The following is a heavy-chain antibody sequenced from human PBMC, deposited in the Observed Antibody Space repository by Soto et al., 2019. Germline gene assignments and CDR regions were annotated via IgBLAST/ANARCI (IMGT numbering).Heavy chain of an antibody. Sequence: EVRLLESGGGLVQPGGSLSLSCAASGFTFSSYALTWFRQAPGKGLECVSIISGSGGSTHYADSVRGRFTISRDNSKNTLYLQMNSLRVEDTAVYYCAKDLKGTVADYFDYWGRGTLLTVSS. J-gene: IGHJ4*02. V-gene: IGHV3-23*01. CDR2: ISGSGGST. CDR1: GFTFSSYA. D-gene: IGHD6-19*01. CDR3: AKDLKGTVADYFDY.